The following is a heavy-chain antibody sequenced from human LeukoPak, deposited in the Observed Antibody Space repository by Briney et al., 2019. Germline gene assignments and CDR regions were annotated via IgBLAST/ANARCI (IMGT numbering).Heavy chain of an antibody. V-gene: IGHV3-74*01. D-gene: IGHD3-22*01. CDR3: ARDGDSSGYYVNFDY. J-gene: IGHJ4*02. CDR1: GFTFSSYW. Sequence: PGGSLRLSCAASGFTFSSYWMHWVRQSPGKGLVWVSRINSDGSSTSYADSVKGRVTISRDDAKNTLYLQMNSLRAEDTAVYYCARDGDSSGYYVNFDYWGQGTLVIVSS. CDR2: INSDGSST.